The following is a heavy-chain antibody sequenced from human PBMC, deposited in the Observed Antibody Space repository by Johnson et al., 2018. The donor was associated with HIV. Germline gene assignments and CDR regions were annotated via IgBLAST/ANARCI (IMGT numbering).Heavy chain of an antibody. D-gene: IGHD4-11*01. V-gene: IGHV3-30*02. J-gene: IGHJ3*02. CDR2: IRYDGSEK. CDR1: GFTFSTYG. Sequence: QVQLVESGGGVVQPGGSLRLSCAASGFTFSTYGMHWVRQAPGKGLEWVSFIRYDGSEKYYVDSVKGRFTISRDNAKNSLYLQMNGLRAEDTAVYYCARNEYSNYGGRDAFDIWGQGTMVTVPS. CDR3: ARNEYSNYGGRDAFDI.